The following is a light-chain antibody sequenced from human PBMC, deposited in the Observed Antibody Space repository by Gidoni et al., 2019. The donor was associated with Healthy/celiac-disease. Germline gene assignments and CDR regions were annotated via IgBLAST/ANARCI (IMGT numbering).Light chain of an antibody. J-gene: IGKJ4*02. Sequence: EIVMTPSSATLSVSPGERATLSCRASQSVSSNLAWYQQKPGQAPRLLIYGASTRATSTPARFSGGRSGTELTLTISSLQSEDFAVNYCQQYNNWLARTFGEXTKVEIK. CDR1: QSVSSN. V-gene: IGKV3-15*01. CDR2: GAS. CDR3: QQYNNWLART.